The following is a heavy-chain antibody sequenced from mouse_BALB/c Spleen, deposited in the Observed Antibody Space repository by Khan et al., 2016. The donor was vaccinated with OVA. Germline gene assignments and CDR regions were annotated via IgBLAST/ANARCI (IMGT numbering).Heavy chain of an antibody. J-gene: IGHJ3*01. CDR3: ARREKYGYDPAWFAY. CDR2: INPSDSES. CDR1: GYTFTSYW. V-gene: IGHV1-52*01. D-gene: IGHD2-2*01. Sequence: QVQLQQPGAELVRPGASVKLSCKASGYTFTSYWMNWVRQRPRQGLEWFGKINPSDSESHYNQMFKDQATLTVDKSSGTAYMQLSSLTSEDSAVYYCARREKYGYDPAWFAYWGQGTLVTVSA.